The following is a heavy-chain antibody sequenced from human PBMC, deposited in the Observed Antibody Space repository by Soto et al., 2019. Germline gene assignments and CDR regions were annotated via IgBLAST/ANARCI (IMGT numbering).Heavy chain of an antibody. J-gene: IGHJ6*03. CDR2: INAGGSTT. D-gene: IGHD2-15*01. CDR3: AKAAIWGGGRYYYYYMDV. Sequence: EVQLLESGGGLVQPGGSLRLSCAASGFIFSGYGMTWVRQAPGKGPEWVSIINAGGSTTHYADSVKGRFTISRDDSKNTLYLQMNSLRGDDTAVYYCAKAAIWGGGRYYYYYMDVWGKGTTVTVSS. V-gene: IGHV3-23*03. CDR1: GFIFSGYG.